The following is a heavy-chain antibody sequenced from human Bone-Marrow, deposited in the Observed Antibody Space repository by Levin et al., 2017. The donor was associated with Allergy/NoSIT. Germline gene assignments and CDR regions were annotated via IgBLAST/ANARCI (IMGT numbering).Heavy chain of an antibody. D-gene: IGHD6-19*01. CDR3: AKGAGWVAGAVALI. CDR2: ISGSGGST. Sequence: SCAASGFTFTSYAMNWVRQAPGKGLEWVSAISGSGGSTYYADSVKGRFTIPRDNSKNTLYLQMNSLRAEDTAVYYCAKGAGWVAGAVALIWGQGTLVTVSS. J-gene: IGHJ4*02. CDR1: GFTFTSYA. V-gene: IGHV3-23*01.